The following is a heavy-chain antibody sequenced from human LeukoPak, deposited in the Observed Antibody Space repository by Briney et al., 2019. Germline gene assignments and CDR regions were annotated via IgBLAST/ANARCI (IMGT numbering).Heavy chain of an antibody. Sequence: GASVKVSCKASGYTFTGYYMHWVRQAPGQGLEWMGWINPNSGGTNYAQKFQGWVTMTRDTSISTAYMELSRLRSDDTAVYYCARVPSKSIFGYETSYYFDYWGQGTLVTVSS. V-gene: IGHV1-2*04. J-gene: IGHJ4*02. CDR2: INPNSGGT. CDR1: GYTFTGYY. CDR3: ARVPSKSIFGYETSYYFDY. D-gene: IGHD5-12*01.